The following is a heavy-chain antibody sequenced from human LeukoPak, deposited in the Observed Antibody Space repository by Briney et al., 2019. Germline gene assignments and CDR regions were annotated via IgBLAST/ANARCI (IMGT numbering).Heavy chain of an antibody. D-gene: IGHD2-15*01. Sequence: GGSLRLSCAASGFTFSDYYMSWIRQAPGKGLEWVSYISSSGSTIYYADSVKGRFTISRDNAKNSLYLEMNSLRAEDTAVYYCARDRGHCSGGSCYAEFYFDFWGQGTLVTVSS. CDR1: GFTFSDYY. CDR3: ARDRGHCSGGSCYAEFYFDF. V-gene: IGHV3-11*04. CDR2: ISSSGSTI. J-gene: IGHJ4*02.